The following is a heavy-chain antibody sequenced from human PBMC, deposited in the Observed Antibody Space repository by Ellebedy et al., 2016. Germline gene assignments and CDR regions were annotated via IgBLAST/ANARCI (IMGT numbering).Heavy chain of an antibody. CDR3: ARDLRQLERQAGY. CDR2: INWKGGST. V-gene: IGHV3-20*03. Sequence: GGSLRLXXEASGFTFDDYGMSWVRQAPGKGLEWVSGINWKGGSTGYADSVKGRFTISRDNAKNSLYLQMNSLRAEDTALYYCARDLRQLERQAGYWGQGTLVTVSS. J-gene: IGHJ4*02. CDR1: GFTFDDYG. D-gene: IGHD1-1*01.